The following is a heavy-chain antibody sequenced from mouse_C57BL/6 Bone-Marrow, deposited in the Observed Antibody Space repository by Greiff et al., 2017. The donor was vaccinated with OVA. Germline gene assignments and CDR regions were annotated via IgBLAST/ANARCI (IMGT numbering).Heavy chain of an antibody. CDR2: IDPSDSYT. V-gene: IGHV1-69*01. CDR3: ARYQRRAMDY. Sequence: VQLQQPGAELVMPGASVKLSCKASGYTFTSYWMHWVKQSPGQGLEWIGEIDPSDSYTNYNQKFKGKATFTADTSSNTAYMQLSSLTTEDSAIYYCARYQRRAMDYWGQGTSVTVSS. CDR1: GYTFTSYW. J-gene: IGHJ4*01.